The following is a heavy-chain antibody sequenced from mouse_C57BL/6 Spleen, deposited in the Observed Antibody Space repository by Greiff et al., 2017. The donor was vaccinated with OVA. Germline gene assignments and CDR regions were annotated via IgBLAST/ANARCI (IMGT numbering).Heavy chain of an antibody. CDR3: ARRAITTVVDYYAMDY. D-gene: IGHD1-1*01. Sequence: QVQLQQSGAELVKPGASVKLSCKASGYTFTSYWMHWVKQRPGRGLEWIGRIDPNSGGTKYNEKFKSKATLTVDKPSSTAYMQLSSLTSEDSAVYYCARRAITTVVDYYAMDYWGQGTSVTVSS. V-gene: IGHV1-72*01. J-gene: IGHJ4*01. CDR2: IDPNSGGT. CDR1: GYTFTSYW.